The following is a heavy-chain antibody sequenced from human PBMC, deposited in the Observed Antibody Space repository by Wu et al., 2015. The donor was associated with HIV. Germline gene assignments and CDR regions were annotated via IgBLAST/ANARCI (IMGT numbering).Heavy chain of an antibody. CDR2: ISPKTGGT. J-gene: IGHJ5*02. D-gene: IGHD2-2*01. CDR3: ARDFLVVVPAAMPGWFDP. CDR1: GFTFAAAY. Sequence: QVQLVQSGAEMKKPLASVKVSCKTSGFTFAAAYIHWVRQAPGQGLEWMGWISPKTGGTVYAQKFQGRVTMTEDTSINTAYMELSRLRSDDTAVYYCARDFLVVVPAAMPGWFDPWGQGTLVTVSS. V-gene: IGHV1-2*02.